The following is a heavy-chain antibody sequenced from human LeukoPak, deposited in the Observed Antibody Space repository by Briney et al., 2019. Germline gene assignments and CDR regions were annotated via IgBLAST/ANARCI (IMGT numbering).Heavy chain of an antibody. J-gene: IGHJ4*01. V-gene: IGHV3-74*01. Sequence: PGGTLRLSCAASGFTFSSYAMNWVRQAPGKGLEWVSRINSDGSSTSYADSVKGRFTISRDNAKNTLYLQMNSLRAEDSATYYCVREGFYFFDFWGQGTLVTVSS. CDR2: INSDGSST. CDR3: VREGFYFFDF. CDR1: GFTFSSYA.